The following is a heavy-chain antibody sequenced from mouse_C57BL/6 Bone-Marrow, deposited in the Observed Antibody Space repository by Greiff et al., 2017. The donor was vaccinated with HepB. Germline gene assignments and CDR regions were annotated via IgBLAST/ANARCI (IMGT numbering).Heavy chain of an antibody. J-gene: IGHJ3*01. V-gene: IGHV14-4*01. Sequence: VQLQQSGAELVRPGASVQLSCTASGFNIKDDYMHWVKQRPEQGLEWIGWIDPENGDTEYASKFQGKATITADTSSNTAYLQLSSLTSEDTAVYYCTTYGSSSWFAYWGQGTLVTVSA. D-gene: IGHD1-1*01. CDR1: GFNIKDDY. CDR2: IDPENGDT. CDR3: TTYGSSSWFAY.